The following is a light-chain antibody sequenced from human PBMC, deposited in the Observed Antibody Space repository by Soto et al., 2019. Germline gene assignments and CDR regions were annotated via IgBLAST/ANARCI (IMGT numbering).Light chain of an antibody. V-gene: IGLV1-47*01. CDR3: ASWDDSLNGPV. CDR1: SSDIGTNY. CDR2: RND. Sequence: QSVLTQPPSASGTPGQRVAISCSGSSSDIGTNYVKWYQQVPGTAPKLLIYRNDQRPSGVPDRYSASKSGTSASLAISGLRSEDEGDYYCASWDDSLNGPVFGTGTKVTVL. J-gene: IGLJ1*01.